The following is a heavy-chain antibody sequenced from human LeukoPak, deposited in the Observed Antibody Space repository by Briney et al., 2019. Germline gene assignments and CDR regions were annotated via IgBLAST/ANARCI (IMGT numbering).Heavy chain of an antibody. Sequence: SETLSLTCTVSVGSISRYYWSWIRQPAGKGLEWIGRIYTSGSTNYNPSLKSRVTISVDKSKNQFSLKLSSGTAADTAVYYCAREGWYGTLDYWGQGTLVTVSS. V-gene: IGHV4-4*07. CDR2: IYTSGST. D-gene: IGHD6-19*01. CDR3: AREGWYGTLDY. J-gene: IGHJ4*02. CDR1: VGSISRYY.